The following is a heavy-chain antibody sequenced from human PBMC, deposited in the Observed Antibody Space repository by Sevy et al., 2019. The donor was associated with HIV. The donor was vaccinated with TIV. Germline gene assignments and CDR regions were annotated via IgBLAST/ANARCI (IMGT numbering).Heavy chain of an antibody. V-gene: IGHV3-23*01. CDR1: GFDFSIHS. J-gene: IGHJ4*02. CDR3: AREGCTKPHDY. CDR2: LSFGGGKI. Sequence: GESLKISCAASGFDFSIHSMSWVRQAPGKGLEWVSTLSFGGGKINYADSVKGRFTISRDNSKSSVYLQMNNMRVEDTAVYYCAREGCTKPHDYWGQGTLVTVSS. D-gene: IGHD2-8*01.